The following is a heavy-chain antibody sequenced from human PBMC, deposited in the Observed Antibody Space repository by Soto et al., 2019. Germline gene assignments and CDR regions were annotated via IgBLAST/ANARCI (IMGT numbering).Heavy chain of an antibody. CDR2: ISGSGGVT. J-gene: IGHJ3*02. Sequence: GGSLRLSCAASGFTFSSYSINWVRQAPGKGLEWVSIISGSGGVTSYADSVKGRFTISRDNSKNSLFLQMKSLRDEDTAVYYCAKVIDCGVSRCDDVIDIWGHRSLLTISS. CDR3: AKVIDCGVSRCDDVIDI. CDR1: GFTFSSYS. V-gene: IGHV3-23*01. D-gene: IGHD2-21*01.